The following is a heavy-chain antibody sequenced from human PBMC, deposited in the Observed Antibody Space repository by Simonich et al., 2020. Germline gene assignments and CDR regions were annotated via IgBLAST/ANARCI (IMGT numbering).Heavy chain of an antibody. CDR3: ASSKLATIDY. D-gene: IGHD5-12*01. Sequence: QVQLVQSWSEVKKPGASVKVSCKASGYTFTGNYMHWVRQAPGQGLEWMRRINPNSGGTNYAQKFKGRVTMTRNTSISTAYMELSRLRSDDTAVYYCASSKLATIDYWGQGTLVTVSS. J-gene: IGHJ4*02. V-gene: IGHV1-2*02. CDR1: GYTFTGNY. CDR2: INPNSGGT.